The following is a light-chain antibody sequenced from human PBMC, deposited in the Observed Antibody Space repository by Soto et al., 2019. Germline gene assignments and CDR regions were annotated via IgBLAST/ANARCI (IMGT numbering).Light chain of an antibody. CDR1: QGITSC. V-gene: IGKV1-39*01. CDR3: QQSYSTQWT. Sequence: MQLTQSPSYVSAPVGGRLSLTCWVSQGITSCLNWHRQKPGKVPKFLIYSASNLQSGVPSRFSGSGSGTDFTLTIRSLQPEDFATYYCQQSYSTQWTVGQGTQLDIK. CDR2: SAS. J-gene: IGKJ1*01.